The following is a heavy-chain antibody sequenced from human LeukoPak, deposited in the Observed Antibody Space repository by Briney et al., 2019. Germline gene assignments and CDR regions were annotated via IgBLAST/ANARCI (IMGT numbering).Heavy chain of an antibody. Sequence: GGSLRLSCAASGFTFSSYAMHWVRQAPGKRLEWVAVISYDGSNKYYADSVKGRFTISRDNSKNTLYLQMNSLRAEDTAVYYCARVGHWGQGTLVTVSS. V-gene: IGHV3-30*04. CDR2: ISYDGSNK. CDR1: GFTFSSYA. J-gene: IGHJ4*02. CDR3: ARVGH.